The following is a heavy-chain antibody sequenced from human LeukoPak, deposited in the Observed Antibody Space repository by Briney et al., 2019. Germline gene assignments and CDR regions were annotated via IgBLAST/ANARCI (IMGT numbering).Heavy chain of an antibody. D-gene: IGHD2-15*01. CDR3: AKDSHCSGGSCYGFDY. CDR1: GFTFSSYA. V-gene: IGHV3-23*01. Sequence: GGSLRLSCAASGFTFSSYAMSWVRQAPGKGLEWVSGVSGSGGSTYYADSVKGRFTISRDNYKHTLYLQMNSLRAEDTAVYYCAKDSHCSGGSCYGFDYWGQGTLVTVSS. CDR2: VSGSGGST. J-gene: IGHJ4*02.